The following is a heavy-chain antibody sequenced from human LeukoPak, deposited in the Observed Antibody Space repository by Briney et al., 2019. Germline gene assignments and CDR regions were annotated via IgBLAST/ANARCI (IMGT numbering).Heavy chain of an antibody. CDR1: GFTFDDYA. J-gene: IGHJ3*02. Sequence: GGSLRLSCAASGFTFDDYAMHWVRQAPGKGLEWVSGISWNSGSIGYADSVKGRFTISRDNAKNSLYLQMNSLRAEDTALYYCASLFDAFDIWGQGTMVTVSS. CDR3: ASLFDAFDI. V-gene: IGHV3-9*01. CDR2: ISWNSGSI.